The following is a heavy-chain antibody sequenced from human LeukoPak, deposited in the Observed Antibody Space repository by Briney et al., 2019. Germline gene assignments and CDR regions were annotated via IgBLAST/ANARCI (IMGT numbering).Heavy chain of an antibody. Sequence: PGGSLRLSCAASEFIFSDYDMHWVRQAPGKGLEWVALIRYDGRSEDYSGHMQGRFTISRDNSRNNLFLNMNNLGPEDTAVYFCARTRLETSTSFYFDLWGQGTLVTVSS. J-gene: IGHJ4*02. V-gene: IGHV3-30*02. D-gene: IGHD1-1*01. CDR2: IRYDGRSE. CDR1: EFIFSDYD. CDR3: ARTRLETSTSFYFDL.